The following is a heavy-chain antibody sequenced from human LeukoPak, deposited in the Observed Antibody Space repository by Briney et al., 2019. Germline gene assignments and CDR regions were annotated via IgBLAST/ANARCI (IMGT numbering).Heavy chain of an antibody. V-gene: IGHV1-18*01. CDR2: ISAYNGNT. CDR3: ARALGYEFWSGLYYYYGMDV. CDR1: GYTFTSYG. D-gene: IGHD3-3*01. J-gene: IGHJ6*02. Sequence: ASVKVSCKASGYTFTSYGISWVRQAPGQGLEWMGWISAYNGNTNYAQKLQGRVTMTTDTSTSTAYMELRSLRSDDTAVYYCARALGYEFWSGLYYYYGMDVWGQGTTVTVSS.